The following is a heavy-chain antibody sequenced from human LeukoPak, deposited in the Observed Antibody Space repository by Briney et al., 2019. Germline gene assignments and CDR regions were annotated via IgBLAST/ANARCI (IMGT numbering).Heavy chain of an antibody. CDR1: GYTFTSYY. D-gene: IGHD3-22*01. Sequence: VASVKVSCKASGYTFTSYYMHWVRQAPGQGLEWMGIINPSGGSTSYAQKFQGRATMTRDTSTSTVYMELSSLRSEDTAVYYCARDRAPITMIVVVMAAFDYWGQGTLVTVSS. V-gene: IGHV1-46*01. J-gene: IGHJ4*02. CDR2: INPSGGST. CDR3: ARDRAPITMIVVVMAAFDY.